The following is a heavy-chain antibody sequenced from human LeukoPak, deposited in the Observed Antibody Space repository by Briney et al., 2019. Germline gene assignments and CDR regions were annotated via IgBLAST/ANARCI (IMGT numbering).Heavy chain of an antibody. D-gene: IGHD5-24*01. V-gene: IGHV4-34*01. CDR2: ISHSGST. Sequence: PSETLSLTCAVYGGSFSGYDWSWIRQPPGKGLEWIGEISHSGSTNYNPSLKSRVTISVDTSKNQFSLKLSSVPAADTAVYYCARLGEYEMTIHYWGEGTLVTVSS. CDR1: GGSFSGYD. CDR3: ARLGEYEMTIHY. J-gene: IGHJ4*02.